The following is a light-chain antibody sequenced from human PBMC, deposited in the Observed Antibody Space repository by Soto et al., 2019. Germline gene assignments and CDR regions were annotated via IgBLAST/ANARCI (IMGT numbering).Light chain of an antibody. CDR3: QQYNNWPPLT. CDR2: GAS. CDR1: QSVSSN. J-gene: IGKJ4*01. Sequence: EIVMTQSPATLSVSPGERATLSCTASQSVSSNLAWYQQKPGHAPRLLIYGASTRATGIPARFSGSGSRTEFTLTISSLQSEDFAVYYCQQYNNWPPLTFGGGTKVEIK. V-gene: IGKV3-15*01.